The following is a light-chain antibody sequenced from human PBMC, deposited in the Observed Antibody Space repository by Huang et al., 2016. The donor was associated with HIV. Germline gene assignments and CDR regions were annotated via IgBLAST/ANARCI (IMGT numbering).Light chain of an antibody. CDR2: AAS. V-gene: IGKV1-27*01. Sequence: IEMTQSPPSLSASIGDRVTLTCRASRGISTFLAWYQQKPGKPPKLLIYAASILHSGVPSRLSGSGSGTDFTLTISSLQPEDVAYYYCQKYDSAPRTFGQGTKVELK. CDR1: RGISTF. CDR3: QKYDSAPRT. J-gene: IGKJ1*01.